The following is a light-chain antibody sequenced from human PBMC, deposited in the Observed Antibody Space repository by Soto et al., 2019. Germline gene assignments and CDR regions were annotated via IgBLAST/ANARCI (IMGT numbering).Light chain of an antibody. CDR3: QQSYPSPSI. Sequence: DIVMTQSPDSLAVSLGERATINCKSSSKNKNDLAWYQQKPGQPPKLLIYGASTRESGVPDRFSGSGSGTDFAITLSSLQAEDVSFSCCQQSYPSPSIFGPGTRVDIK. CDR2: GAS. CDR1: SKNKND. J-gene: IGKJ3*01. V-gene: IGKV4-1*01.